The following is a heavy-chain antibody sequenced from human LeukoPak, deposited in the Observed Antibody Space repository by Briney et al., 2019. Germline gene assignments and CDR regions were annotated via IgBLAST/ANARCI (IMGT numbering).Heavy chain of an antibody. CDR2: IYYIGST. CDR3: ARDSGSSWYYFDY. D-gene: IGHD6-13*01. V-gene: IGHV4-59*12. J-gene: IGHJ4*02. CDR1: GGSISGYY. Sequence: SSETLSLTCTVSGGSISGYYWSWIRQPPGKGLEWIGYIYYIGSTNYNPSLKSRVTISVDTPKNQFSLKLSSVTAADTAVYYCARDSGSSWYYFDYWGQGTLVTVSS.